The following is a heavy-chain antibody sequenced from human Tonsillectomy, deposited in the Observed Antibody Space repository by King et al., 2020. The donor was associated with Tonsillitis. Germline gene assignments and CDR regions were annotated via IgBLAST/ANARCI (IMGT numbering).Heavy chain of an antibody. CDR2: IYYSGST. CDR3: AGWYYYDRSGYWVGAFDN. Sequence: QLQESGPGPVKPSQTLSLTCNVSGGSISSGGYYWSWIRQHPGKGLEWIGYIYYSGSTYYNPSLKSLVTISVDMSKNQFSLKLSSVTAADTAVDYCAGWYYYDRSGYWVGAFDNWGRGTLVTVSS. D-gene: IGHD3-22*01. J-gene: IGHJ3*02. V-gene: IGHV4-31*01. CDR1: GGSISSGGYY.